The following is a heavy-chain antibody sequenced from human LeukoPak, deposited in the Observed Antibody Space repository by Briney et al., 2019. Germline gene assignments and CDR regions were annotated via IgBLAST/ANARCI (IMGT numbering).Heavy chain of an antibody. D-gene: IGHD6-13*01. Sequence: ASVKVSRKVSGYTLTELSMHWVRQAPGKGLEWMGGFDPEDGETIYAQKFQGRVTMTEDTSTDTAYMELSSLRSEDTAVYYCATDLVAAAGKEVDDYWGQGTLVTVSS. CDR1: GYTLTELS. V-gene: IGHV1-24*01. J-gene: IGHJ4*02. CDR3: ATDLVAAAGKEVDDY. CDR2: FDPEDGET.